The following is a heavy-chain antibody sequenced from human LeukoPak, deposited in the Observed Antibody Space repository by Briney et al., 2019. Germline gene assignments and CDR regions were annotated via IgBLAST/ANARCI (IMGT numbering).Heavy chain of an antibody. V-gene: IGHV4-34*01. CDR3: ARAPRRWLQFDY. J-gene: IGHJ4*02. CDR2: INHSGST. D-gene: IGHD5-24*01. CDR1: GGSFSGYY. Sequence: TSETLSLTCAVYGGSFSGYYWSWIRQPPGKGLEWIGEINHSGSTNYNPSLKSRVTISVDTSKNQFSLKLSSVTAADTAVYYCARAPRRWLQFDYWGQGTLVTVSS.